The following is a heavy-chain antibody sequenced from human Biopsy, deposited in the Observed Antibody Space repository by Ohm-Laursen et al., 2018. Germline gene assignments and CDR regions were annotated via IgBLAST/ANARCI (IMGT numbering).Heavy chain of an antibody. CDR3: ARGTGRYYVYGAFDI. J-gene: IGHJ3*02. V-gene: IGHV4-4*07. D-gene: IGHD1-26*01. CDR1: GFSINTYY. CDR2: IYSSGNS. Sequence: SVTLSLTCTVSGFSINTYYWSWIRQPARQGLEWIGRIYSSGNSNYNPSLESRVTMSVDTSKNQFFLNLRSVTAADTAVYYCARGTGRYYVYGAFDIWGQGTVVTVSS.